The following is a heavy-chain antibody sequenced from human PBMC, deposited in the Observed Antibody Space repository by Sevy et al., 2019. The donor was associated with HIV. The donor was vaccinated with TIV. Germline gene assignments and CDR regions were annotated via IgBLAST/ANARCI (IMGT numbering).Heavy chain of an antibody. CDR2: ISATGGSK. Sequence: GGSLRLSCAASGFTRTSDTMNWVRQAPGKGLEWVASISATGGSKYYADSVKGRFTISRDVSKGTLYLQMNSLTAEDTAIFYCAKTLQKLPFHPHYFDYWGQGTLVTVSS. J-gene: IGHJ4*02. V-gene: IGHV3-23*01. D-gene: IGHD2-21*02. CDR1: GFTRTSDT. CDR3: AKTLQKLPFHPHYFDY.